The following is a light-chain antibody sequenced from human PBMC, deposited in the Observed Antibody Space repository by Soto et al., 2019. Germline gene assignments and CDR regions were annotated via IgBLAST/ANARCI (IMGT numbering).Light chain of an antibody. V-gene: IGLV4-69*01. CDR1: SGHSNYA. CDR2: LNSDGSH. J-gene: IGLJ2*01. Sequence: QLVLTQSPSASASLGASVKLICTLSSGHSNYAIAWHQQQSEKGPRYLMKLNSDGSHSKGDGIPDRFSGSSSGAERYLTISSLQSEDEADYYCQTWGSGIEVFGAGTKVTVL. CDR3: QTWGSGIEV.